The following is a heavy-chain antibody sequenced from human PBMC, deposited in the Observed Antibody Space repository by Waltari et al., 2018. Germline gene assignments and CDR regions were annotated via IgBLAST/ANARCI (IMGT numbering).Heavy chain of an antibody. V-gene: IGHV1-2*06. CDR1: GFTFSSYG. CDR3: AGYGLGKYFQH. Sequence: QVQLVESGGGVVQPGGSLRLSCAASGFTFSSYGMHWVRQAPGQGREWMGRSNPNSGGTNYGQKFQGRVTMTRDTSISTAYMELSRLGSDDTAVYYCAGYGLGKYFQHWGQGTLVTVSS. CDR2: SNPNSGGT. J-gene: IGHJ1*01. D-gene: IGHD3-10*01.